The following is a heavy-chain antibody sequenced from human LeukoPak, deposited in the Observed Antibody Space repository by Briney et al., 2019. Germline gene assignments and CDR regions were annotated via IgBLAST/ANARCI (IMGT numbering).Heavy chain of an antibody. CDR1: GGSISSSGYY. Sequence: SQTLSLTCTASGGSISSSGYYWGWIRQPPGKGLEWIASINYSGTTYYNPSLKSRVTISEDRSKNQFSLKLSSVTAADTAVYYCARLRDGRWLLEYWGQGTLVTVSS. V-gene: IGHV4-39*01. D-gene: IGHD5-24*01. CDR3: ARLRDGRWLLEY. CDR2: INYSGTT. J-gene: IGHJ4*02.